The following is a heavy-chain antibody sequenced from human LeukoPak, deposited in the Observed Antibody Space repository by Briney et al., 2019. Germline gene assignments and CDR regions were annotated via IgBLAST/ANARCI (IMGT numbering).Heavy chain of an antibody. CDR1: GYTFTSFG. CDR2: IGAYNGNT. D-gene: IGHD2-2*01. CDR3: ARDHQYDFDY. J-gene: IGHJ4*02. Sequence: ASVKVSCKASGYTFTSFGXXXXXQAPGQGLXWMGWIGAYNGNTNXXQKLQXRVTMTTDTSTSTAYMELRSLTSDDTAVYFCARDHQYDFDYWGQGTLVTVSS. V-gene: IGHV1-18*01.